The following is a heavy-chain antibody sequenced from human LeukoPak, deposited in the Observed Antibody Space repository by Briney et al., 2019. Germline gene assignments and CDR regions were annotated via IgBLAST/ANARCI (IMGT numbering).Heavy chain of an antibody. D-gene: IGHD5-24*01. CDR1: GFTFSDYY. V-gene: IGHV3-11*04. Sequence: PGGSLRPSCAASGFTFSDYYMSWVRQAPGKGLEWVSYISNTGSFIYYADSVKGRFTISRDNAKNSLYLQMNSLRAEDTAVYYCARTKKGDGYNMYDWFDPWGQGTLVTVSS. CDR3: ARTKKGDGYNMYDWFDP. CDR2: ISNTGSFI. J-gene: IGHJ5*02.